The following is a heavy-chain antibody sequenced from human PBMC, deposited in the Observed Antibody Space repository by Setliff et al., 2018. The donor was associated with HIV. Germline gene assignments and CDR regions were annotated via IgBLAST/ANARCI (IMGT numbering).Heavy chain of an antibody. CDR1: GYSISSAYY. CDR3: ARHLTYDTIPSLTAYGLDV. CDR2: AYYGGST. J-gene: IGHJ6*02. V-gene: IGHV4-38-2*01. Sequence: KPSETLSLTCAVSGYSISSAYYWSWVRQVPGKGPEWIGNAYYGGSTDYNTYNPSLKSRVTVIIDIYKNQMSLNLRSVTAADTAVYYCARHLTYDTIPSLTAYGLDVWGQGTTVTVSS. D-gene: IGHD3-22*01.